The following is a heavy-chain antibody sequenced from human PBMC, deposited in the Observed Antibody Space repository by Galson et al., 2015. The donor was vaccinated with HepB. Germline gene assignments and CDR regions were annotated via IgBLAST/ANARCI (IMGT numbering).Heavy chain of an antibody. Sequence: SLRLSCAASGFTFSSYEMNWVRQAPGKGLEWVSYISSSGSTIYYADSVKGRFTISRDNAKNSLYLQMNSLRAEDTAVYYCATVADLYGMDVWGQGTTVTVSS. CDR2: ISSSGSTI. CDR3: ATVADLYGMDV. V-gene: IGHV3-48*03. CDR1: GFTFSSYE. D-gene: IGHD4-23*01. J-gene: IGHJ6*02.